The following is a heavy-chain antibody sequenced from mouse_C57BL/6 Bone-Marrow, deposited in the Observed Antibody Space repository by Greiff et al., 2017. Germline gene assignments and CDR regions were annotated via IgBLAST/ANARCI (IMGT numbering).Heavy chain of an antibody. Sequence: EVKVVESGGDLVKPGGSLKLSCAASGFTFSSYGMSWVRQTPDKRLEWVATISSGGSYTYYPDSVKGRFTISRDTAKNTLYLQMSSLKSEDTAMYYCARRYGKRMDYWGQGTSVTVSS. CDR1: GFTFSSYG. CDR3: ARRYGKRMDY. V-gene: IGHV5-6*02. CDR2: ISSGGSYT. J-gene: IGHJ4*01. D-gene: IGHD2-1*01.